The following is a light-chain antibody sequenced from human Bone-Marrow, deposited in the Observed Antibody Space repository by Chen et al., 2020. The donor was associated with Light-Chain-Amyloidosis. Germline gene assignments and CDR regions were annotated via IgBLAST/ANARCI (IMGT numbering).Light chain of an antibody. Sequence: QSVLTQPPSVSAAPGQKVTISCSGSNSNIGNNHVSWYQQFPGTAPKLLIYDNNKRPSGIPDRFSGSKSGTSATLGITGLQTGAEADYYCGTWDSSLSVVIFGGGTELTVL. CDR1: NSNIGNNH. J-gene: IGLJ2*01. CDR3: GTWDSSLSVVI. CDR2: DNN. V-gene: IGLV1-51*01.